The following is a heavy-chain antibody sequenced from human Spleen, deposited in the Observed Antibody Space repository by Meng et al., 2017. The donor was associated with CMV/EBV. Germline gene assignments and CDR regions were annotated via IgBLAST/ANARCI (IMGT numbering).Heavy chain of an antibody. CDR2: IRSDGTEK. V-gene: IGHV3-7*01. D-gene: IGHD3-10*01. CDR3: ARGVWFGELSGDY. Sequence: GGSLRLSCTSSKFTFDYLWMNWVRQAPGKGLQWVANIRSDGTEKYYVDSVKGRFTISRDNSKNLLFLQMDSLRVEDTAVYYCARGVWFGELSGDYWGQGTLVTVSS. CDR1: KFTFDYLW. J-gene: IGHJ4*02.